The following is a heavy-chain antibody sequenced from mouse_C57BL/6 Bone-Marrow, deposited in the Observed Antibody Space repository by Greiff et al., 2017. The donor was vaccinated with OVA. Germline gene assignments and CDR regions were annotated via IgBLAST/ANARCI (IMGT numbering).Heavy chain of an antibody. Sequence: EVQLVESEGGLVQPGSSMKLSCTASGFTFSDYYMAWVRQVPEKGLEWVANINYDGSSTYYLDSLKSRFIISRDNAKNILYLQMSSLKSEDTATYYCARRGYSNYDAMDYWGQGTSVTVSS. V-gene: IGHV5-16*01. J-gene: IGHJ4*01. CDR3: ARRGYSNYDAMDY. CDR2: INYDGSST. D-gene: IGHD2-5*01. CDR1: GFTFSDYY.